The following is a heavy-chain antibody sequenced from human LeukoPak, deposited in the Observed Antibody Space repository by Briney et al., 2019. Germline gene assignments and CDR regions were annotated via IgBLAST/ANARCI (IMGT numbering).Heavy chain of an antibody. V-gene: IGHV4-34*01. CDR3: ARGPSSSWYPLDWFDP. D-gene: IGHD6-13*01. Sequence: PSETPSLTCAVYGGSFSGYYWSWIRQPPGKGLEWIGEINHSGSTNYNPSLKSRVTISVDTSKNQFSLKLSSVTAADTAVYYCARGPSSSWYPLDWFDPWGQGTLVTVSS. CDR2: INHSGST. J-gene: IGHJ5*02. CDR1: GGSFSGYY.